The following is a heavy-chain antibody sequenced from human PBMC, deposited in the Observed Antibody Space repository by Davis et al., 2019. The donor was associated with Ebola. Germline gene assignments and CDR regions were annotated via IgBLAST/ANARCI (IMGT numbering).Heavy chain of an antibody. CDR3: ARRQGSKFDS. Sequence: SETLSLTCTVSGGSISSSTYYWGWIRQTPGKGLEWIGDISHSGSTSYSPSLKSRVTISVDTSKNHFSLKLLSVTAADTAVYYCARRQGSKFDSWGQGTLVTVSS. V-gene: IGHV4-39*07. J-gene: IGHJ4*02. CDR1: GGSISSSTYY. CDR2: ISHSGST.